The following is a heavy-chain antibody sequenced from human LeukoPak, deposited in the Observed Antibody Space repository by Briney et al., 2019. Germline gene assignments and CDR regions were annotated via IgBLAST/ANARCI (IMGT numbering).Heavy chain of an antibody. D-gene: IGHD6-13*01. Sequence: SVKVSCKASGGTFSSYAISWVRQAPGQGLEWMGRIIPILGIANYAQRFQGRVTIIADMSTSTADMELRSLRSEDTAVYYCARGGSSSWYVSSYWFDPWGQGTLVTVSS. J-gene: IGHJ5*02. CDR1: GGTFSSYA. V-gene: IGHV1-69*04. CDR2: IIPILGIA. CDR3: ARGGSSSWYVSSYWFDP.